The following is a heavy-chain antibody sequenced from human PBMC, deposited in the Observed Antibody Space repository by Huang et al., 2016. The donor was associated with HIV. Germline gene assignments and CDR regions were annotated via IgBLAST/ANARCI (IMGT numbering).Heavy chain of an antibody. CDR2: IIPILNTV. CDR3: ARSGGVGDLYDSDGHYYVSSPGDY. Sequence: QVQLVQSGAEVKKPGSSVKVSCKASGGPFTRNAISWVRQAPGQGVEWKGIIIPILNTVYYAQKFRGRVTITADQSSRIAYMELSSLRSEDTALYFCARSGGVGDLYDSDGHYYVSSPGDYWGQGTLIIVSS. J-gene: IGHJ4*02. CDR1: GGPFTRNA. D-gene: IGHD3-22*01. V-gene: IGHV1-69*09.